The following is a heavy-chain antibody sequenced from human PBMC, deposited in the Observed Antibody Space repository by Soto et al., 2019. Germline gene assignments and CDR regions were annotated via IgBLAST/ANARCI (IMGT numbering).Heavy chain of an antibody. CDR3: TTDRNPLLWLGELLYYFDY. J-gene: IGHJ4*02. Sequence: GGSLRLSCAASGFTFSNAWMSWVRQAPGKGLEWVGRIKSKTDGGTTDYAAPVKGRFTISRDDSKNTLYLQMNSLKTEDTAVYYCTTDRNPLLWLGELLYYFDYWGKGTRVPVS. CDR2: IKSKTDGGTT. CDR1: GFTFSNAW. V-gene: IGHV3-15*01. D-gene: IGHD3-10*01.